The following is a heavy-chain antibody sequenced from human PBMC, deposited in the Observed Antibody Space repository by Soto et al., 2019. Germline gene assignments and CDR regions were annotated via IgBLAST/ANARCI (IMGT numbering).Heavy chain of an antibody. D-gene: IGHD3-22*01. CDR3: ARDALSRDSI. CDR2: IPYSGST. J-gene: IGHJ4*02. V-gene: IGHV4-31*03. CDR1: GGSISSGGYY. Sequence: QVQLQESGPGLVKPSQTLSLTCTVSGGSISSGGYYWSWIRQHPGKGLEWIGYIPYSGSTYYNPSLESRVTMSVDTFKNQCSLKLSSVAAADTAVYYCARDALSRDSIWGQGTLVTVSS.